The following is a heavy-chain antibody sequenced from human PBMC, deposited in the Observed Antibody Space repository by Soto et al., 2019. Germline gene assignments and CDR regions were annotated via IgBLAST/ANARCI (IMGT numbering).Heavy chain of an antibody. D-gene: IGHD3-3*01. Sequence: SETLSLTCAVYGGSFSGYYWSWIRQPPGKGLEWIGEINHSGSTNYNPSLKSRVTISVDTSKNQFSLKLSSVTAADTAVYYCAVMDSIFGVVNWDQGTLVTVSS. CDR2: INHSGST. CDR1: GGSFSGYY. CDR3: AVMDSIFGVVN. V-gene: IGHV4-34*01. J-gene: IGHJ4*02.